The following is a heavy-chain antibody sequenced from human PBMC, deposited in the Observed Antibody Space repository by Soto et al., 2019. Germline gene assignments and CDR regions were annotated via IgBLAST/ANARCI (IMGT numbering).Heavy chain of an antibody. CDR1: GFTFSSYG. CDR3: AKDVFDAY. CDR2: ILYDGSNK. J-gene: IGHJ4*02. Sequence: QVQLVESGGGVVQPGRSLRLSCAASGFTFSSYGMHWVRQAPGKGLEWVAVILYDGSNKYYADSVKGRFTISRDNSKNTLYLQMDSLRPEDTAVYYCAKDVFDAYWGQGILVTVSS. V-gene: IGHV3-30*18. D-gene: IGHD2-8*01.